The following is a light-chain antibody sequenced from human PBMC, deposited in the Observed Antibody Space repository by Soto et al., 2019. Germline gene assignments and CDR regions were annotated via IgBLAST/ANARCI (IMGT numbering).Light chain of an antibody. J-gene: IGLJ2*01. Sequence: NFMLTQPHSVSESPGQTVTISCTRSSGSIASDYVQWYQQRPGSAPINVIFEDSQRPSGVPDRFSGSIDSSSNSASLTISRLTTEDAADYSCQSVDGKYVVFGGGTKVTVL. CDR2: EDS. CDR3: QSVDGKYVV. CDR1: SGSIASDY. V-gene: IGLV6-57*04.